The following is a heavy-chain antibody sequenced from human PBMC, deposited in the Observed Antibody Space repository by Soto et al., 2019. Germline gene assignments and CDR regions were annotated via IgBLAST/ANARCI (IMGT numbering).Heavy chain of an antibody. D-gene: IGHD2-15*01. CDR2: IWYDGSNK. CDR1: GFTFSSYG. V-gene: IGHV3-33*01. Sequence: GGSLRLSCAASGFTFSSYGMHWVRQAPGKGLEWVAVIWYDGSNKYYADSVKGRFTISRDNSKNTLYLQMNSLRAEDTAVYYCARDTYCSGGSCYDRVLSKYYYYGMDVWGQGTTVTVSS. J-gene: IGHJ6*02. CDR3: ARDTYCSGGSCYDRVLSKYYYYGMDV.